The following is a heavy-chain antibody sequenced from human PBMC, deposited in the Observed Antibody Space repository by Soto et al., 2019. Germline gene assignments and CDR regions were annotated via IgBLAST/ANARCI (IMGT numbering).Heavy chain of an antibody. CDR2: VKSKSDGEAT. D-gene: IGHD1-26*01. V-gene: IGHV3-15*01. CDR1: GFTFRSAW. J-gene: IGHJ6*02. Sequence: EAQLVESGGGVVKPGGSLRLSCGASGFTFRSAWMSWVHQAPGKGLEWVGRVKSKSDGEATDYGAPVKGRFIISRDDSKNTLYLQLNSLKTEDTGVYYCTTGVGATGFDYYYNGTDVWGRGTTVTVSS. CDR3: TTGVGATGFDYYYNGTDV.